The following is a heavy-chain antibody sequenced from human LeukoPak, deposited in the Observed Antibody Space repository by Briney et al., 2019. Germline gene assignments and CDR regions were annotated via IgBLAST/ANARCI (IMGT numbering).Heavy chain of an antibody. Sequence: GGSLRLSCAASGFTFSSYAMHWVRQAPGKGLEWVAVISYDGSNKYYADSVKGRYTISRDNSKNTLYLQMNSLRAEDTAVYYCATFALPAGREVDYWGQGTLVTVSS. D-gene: IGHD2-2*01. J-gene: IGHJ4*02. V-gene: IGHV3-30-3*01. CDR1: GFTFSSYA. CDR2: ISYDGSNK. CDR3: ATFALPAGREVDY.